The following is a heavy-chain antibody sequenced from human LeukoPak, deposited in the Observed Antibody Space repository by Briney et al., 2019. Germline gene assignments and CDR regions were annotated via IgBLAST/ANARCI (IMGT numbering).Heavy chain of an antibody. J-gene: IGHJ6*02. CDR3: ARGGATMVRGVIGYYYYYGMDV. V-gene: IGHV1-8*01. D-gene: IGHD3-10*01. CDR2: MNPNSGNT. Sequence: ASVKVSCKASGYTFTSYDINWVRQATGQGLEWMGWMNPNSGNTGHAQKFQGRVTMTRNTSISTAYMELSSLRSEDTAVYYCARGGATMVRGVIGYYYYYGMDVWGQGTTVTVSS. CDR1: GYTFTSYD.